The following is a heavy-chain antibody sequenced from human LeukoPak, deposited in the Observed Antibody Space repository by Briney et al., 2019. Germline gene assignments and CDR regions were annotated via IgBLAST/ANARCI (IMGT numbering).Heavy chain of an antibody. CDR2: ISSSSDYI. Sequence: PGGSLRLSCAASGFTFSTYLMNWVRQAPGKGLEWVSSISSSSDYIYYVDSVKGRFTISRDNAKNSLFLRMNSLRAEDTAVYFCARGNIKFDYWGRGTLVTVSS. CDR1: GFTFSTYL. J-gene: IGHJ4*02. V-gene: IGHV3-21*01. CDR3: ARGNIKFDY.